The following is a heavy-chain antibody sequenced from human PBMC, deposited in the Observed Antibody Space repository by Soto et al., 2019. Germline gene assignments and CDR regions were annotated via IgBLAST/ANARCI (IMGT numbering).Heavy chain of an antibody. V-gene: IGHV3-33*01. D-gene: IGHD3-22*01. CDR2: IWYDGSNK. CDR3: ASDSSGYYLVY. CDR1: GFTFSSYG. Sequence: QVQLVESGGGVVQPGRSLRLSCAASGFTFSSYGMHWVRQAPGKGLEWVAVIWYDGSNKYYADSVKGRFTISRDNSKNTLYLQINSLRAEDTAVYYCASDSSGYYLVYWGQGALVTVSS. J-gene: IGHJ4*02.